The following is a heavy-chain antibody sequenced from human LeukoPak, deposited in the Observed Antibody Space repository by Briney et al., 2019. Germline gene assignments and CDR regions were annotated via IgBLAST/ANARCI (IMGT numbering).Heavy chain of an antibody. CDR1: GYTFTDYY. J-gene: IGHJ4*02. Sequence: EASVKVSCRASGYTFTDYYVHWVRQAPGQGLEWMGWINTKSGATNYAQKFQGRVTMTRDTSISTAYMELNSLRSEDTAVYYCARLYNYDTSGYYSPDYWGQGTLVTVSS. V-gene: IGHV1-2*02. CDR2: INTKSGAT. CDR3: ARLYNYDTSGYYSPDY. D-gene: IGHD3-22*01.